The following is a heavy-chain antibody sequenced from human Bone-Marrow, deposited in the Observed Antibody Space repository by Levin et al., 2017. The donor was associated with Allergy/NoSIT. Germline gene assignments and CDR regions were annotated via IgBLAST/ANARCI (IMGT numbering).Heavy chain of an antibody. CDR2: ISYDGSNK. CDR3: ARDHVGGGGAFDI. J-gene: IGHJ3*02. D-gene: IGHD2-15*01. CDR1: GFTFSSYA. V-gene: IGHV3-30*04. Sequence: LSLTCAASGFTFSSYAMHWVRQAPGKGLEWVAVISYDGSNKYYADSVKGRFTISRDNSKNTLYLQMNSLRAEDTAVYYCARDHVGGGGAFDIWGQGTMVTVSS.